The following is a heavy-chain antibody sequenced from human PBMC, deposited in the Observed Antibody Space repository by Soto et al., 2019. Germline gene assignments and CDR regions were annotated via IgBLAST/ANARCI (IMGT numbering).Heavy chain of an antibody. CDR1: GFTFSSYV. CDR3: ARAGCDGGSCYTLVGLRYGMDV. D-gene: IGHD2-15*01. J-gene: IGHJ6*02. V-gene: IGHV3-30-3*01. CDR2: ISYDGNNK. Sequence: QVQLVESGGGVVQPGRSLRLSCAASGFTFSSYVMHWVRQAPGMGLEWVAIISYDGNNKYYADSVKGRFTISRDNSKNTLYLQMNSLRAEDTAVYYCARAGCDGGSCYTLVGLRYGMDVWGQGTTVTVPS.